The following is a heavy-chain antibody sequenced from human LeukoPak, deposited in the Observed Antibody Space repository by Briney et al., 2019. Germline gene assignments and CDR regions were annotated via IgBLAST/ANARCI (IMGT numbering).Heavy chain of an antibody. CDR3: AKDRDRYYYDSESGYFDY. CDR2: ISGSGGST. J-gene: IGHJ4*02. CDR1: GFTFSSYA. D-gene: IGHD3-22*01. V-gene: IGHV3-23*01. Sequence: PGGSLRLSCAASGFTFSSYAMSWVRQAPGKGLEWVPAISGSGGSTYYADSVKGRFTISRDNSKNTLYLQMNSLRAEDTAVYYCAKDRDRYYYDSESGYFDYWGQGTLVTVSS.